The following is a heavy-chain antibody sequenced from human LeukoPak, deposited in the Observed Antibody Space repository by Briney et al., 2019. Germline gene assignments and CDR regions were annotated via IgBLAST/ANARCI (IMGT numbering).Heavy chain of an antibody. J-gene: IGHJ5*02. CDR3: AKEAVYDFWSGYYTA. CDR2: IYSGGST. Sequence: ETLSLTCAVSGGSISSSNWWSWVRQAPGKGLEWVSVIYSGGSTYYADSVKGRFTISRDNSKNTLYLQMNSLRAEDTAVYYCAKEAVYDFWSGYYTAWGQGTLVTVSS. D-gene: IGHD3-3*01. CDR1: GGSISSSNW. V-gene: IGHV3-53*05.